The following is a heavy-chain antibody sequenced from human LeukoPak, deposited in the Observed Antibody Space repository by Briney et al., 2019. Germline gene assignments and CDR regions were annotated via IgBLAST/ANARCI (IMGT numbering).Heavy chain of an antibody. J-gene: IGHJ6*02. V-gene: IGHV3-23*01. CDR1: GFTFSSYA. CDR2: ISGSGGST. D-gene: IGHD2-21*02. Sequence: GGSLRLSCAASGFTFSSYAMSWVRQAPGKGLEWVSVISGSGGSTYYADSVKGRFTISRDNSKNTLYLQMNSLRAEDTAVYYCAKAVYCGGDCYNPGYGMDVWGQGTTVTVSS. CDR3: AKAVYCGGDCYNPGYGMDV.